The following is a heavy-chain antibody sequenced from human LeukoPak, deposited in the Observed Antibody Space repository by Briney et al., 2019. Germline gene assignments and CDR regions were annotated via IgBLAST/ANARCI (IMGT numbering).Heavy chain of an antibody. J-gene: IGHJ4*02. Sequence: SETLSLTCTVSGGSISNSYWSWIRQPPGKELDWIGFFHDSESTNYNPSLKSRVSTSLDTSKNQVSLWLSSVPAADTAVYYCERGDASGRPGIGFDFWGKGTLVTVSS. CDR2: FHDSEST. D-gene: IGHD1-26*01. CDR1: GGSISNSY. V-gene: IGHV4-59*01. CDR3: ERGDASGRPGIGFDF.